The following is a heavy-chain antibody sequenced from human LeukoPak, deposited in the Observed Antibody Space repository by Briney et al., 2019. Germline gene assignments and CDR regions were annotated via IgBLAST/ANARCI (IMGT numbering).Heavy chain of an antibody. CDR1: AYRFTRYW. CDR2: IYPGDSDT. CDR3: ARRNGAYNWNDVDY. J-gene: IGHJ4*02. D-gene: IGHD1-1*01. Sequence: TGESLKISCKGSAYRFTRYWIGWVRQMPGKGLEWMGIIYPGDSDTRYSPSFQGQVTISADKSISTAYLQWSSLKASDTAMYYCARRNGAYNWNDVDYWGQGTLVTVSS. V-gene: IGHV5-51*01.